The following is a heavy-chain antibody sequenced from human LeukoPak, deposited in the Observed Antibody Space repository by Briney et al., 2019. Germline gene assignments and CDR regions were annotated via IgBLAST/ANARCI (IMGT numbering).Heavy chain of an antibody. V-gene: IGHV1-18*01. Sequence: ASAKVSCKASGYTFTSYGISWVRQAPGQGLEWMGWISAYNGNTNYAQKLQGRVTMTTDTSTSTAYMELRSLRSDDTAVYYCAGDLDSSGYYYYYYGMDVWGQGTTVTVSS. CDR3: AGDLDSSGYYYYYYGMDV. J-gene: IGHJ6*02. CDR1: GYTFTSYG. D-gene: IGHD3-22*01. CDR2: ISAYNGNT.